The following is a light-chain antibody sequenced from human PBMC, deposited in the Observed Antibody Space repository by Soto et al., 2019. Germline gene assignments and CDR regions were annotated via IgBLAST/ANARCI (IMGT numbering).Light chain of an antibody. CDR3: AAWDDSLNGYV. J-gene: IGLJ1*01. V-gene: IGLV1-44*01. Sequence: QSVLTQPTSASGTPGQRVTISCSGSSSNIGSNTVNWYQQLPGTAPKLLIYSNNQRPSGVPDRFSGSKSGTSASLAISGLQSEDEADYYCAAWDDSLNGYVFGTGTKV. CDR1: SSNIGSNT. CDR2: SNN.